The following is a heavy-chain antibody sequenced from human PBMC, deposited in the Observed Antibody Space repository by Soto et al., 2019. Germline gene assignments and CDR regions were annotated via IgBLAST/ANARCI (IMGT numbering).Heavy chain of an antibody. Sequence: GGSLRLSCAASGFTFSSYAMSWVRQAPGKGLEWVSAISGSGGSTYYADSVKGRFTISRDNSKNTLYLQMNSLRAEDTAVYYCANPQGGYDYIWGSYRYWGQGTLVTVSS. CDR2: ISGSGGST. V-gene: IGHV3-23*01. D-gene: IGHD3-16*02. J-gene: IGHJ4*02. CDR1: GFTFSSYA. CDR3: ANPQGGYDYIWGSYRY.